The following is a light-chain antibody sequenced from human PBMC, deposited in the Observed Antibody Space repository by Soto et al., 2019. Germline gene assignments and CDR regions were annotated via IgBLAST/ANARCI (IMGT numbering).Light chain of an antibody. J-gene: IGLJ2*01. V-gene: IGLV2-14*01. CDR3: SSYSSTNTLVV. Sequence: QSALTQPASVSGSPGQSITISCTGTSSDVGGYDYVSWYQHFPGKAPNLIIYEVSNRPLGVSNRFSAFKSGNTASLTIFGLQAGDEADYYCSSYSSTNTLVVFGGGTKLTVL. CDR1: SSDVGGYDY. CDR2: EVS.